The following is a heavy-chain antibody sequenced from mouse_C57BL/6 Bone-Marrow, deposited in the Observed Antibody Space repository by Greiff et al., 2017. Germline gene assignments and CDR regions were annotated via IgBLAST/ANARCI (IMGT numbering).Heavy chain of an antibody. Sequence: EVQLQQSGPELVKPGASVKISCKASGYSFTDYNMNWVKQSNGKSLEWIGVINHNYGTTSYKQKFKGTATLTVDQASSTAYMQLNSLTSAESAVYDCANDYAYAMDYWGQGTSVTVSS. CDR2: INHNYGTT. CDR1: GYSFTDYN. V-gene: IGHV1-39*01. CDR3: ANDYAYAMDY. J-gene: IGHJ4*01. D-gene: IGHD2-4*01.